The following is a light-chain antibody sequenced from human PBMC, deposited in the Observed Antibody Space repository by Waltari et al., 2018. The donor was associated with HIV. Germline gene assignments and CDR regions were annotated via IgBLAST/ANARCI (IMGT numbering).Light chain of an antibody. Sequence: SYVLTQPPSVSVDPGETARITCGGTNIGSKSVQWYQQKTGQVPVLVIYDDNDRPSGIPGRFSGSSSGNTATLTISRVEAGDEADYYCQVWDTTTDQWVFGGGTELAVL. V-gene: IGLV3-21*04. CDR3: QVWDTTTDQWV. J-gene: IGLJ3*02. CDR2: DDN. CDR1: NIGSKS.